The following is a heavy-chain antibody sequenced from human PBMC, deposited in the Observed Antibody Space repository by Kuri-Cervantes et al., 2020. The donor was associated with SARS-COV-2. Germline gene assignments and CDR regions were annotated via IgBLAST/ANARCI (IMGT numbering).Heavy chain of an antibody. Sequence: GGSLRLSCAASGFTVSYSYMSWIRQAPGKGLEWISVIYGGGSTYYADSVKGRFTISRDNAKNSLYLQMNSLRDEDTALYYCAREGFDSSLDYWGQGTLVTVSS. CDR2: IYGGGST. CDR1: GFTVSYSY. J-gene: IGHJ4*02. V-gene: IGHV3-66*01. CDR3: AREGFDSSLDY. D-gene: IGHD3-22*01.